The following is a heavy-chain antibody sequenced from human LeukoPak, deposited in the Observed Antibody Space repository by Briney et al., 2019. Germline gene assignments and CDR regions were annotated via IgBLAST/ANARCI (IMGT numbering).Heavy chain of an antibody. J-gene: IGHJ4*02. CDR3: ARLFRNYFDSSGRGRLDY. CDR1: GYSFTSYW. V-gene: IGHV5-51*01. D-gene: IGHD3-22*01. CDR2: IYPGDSDT. Sequence: PGESLKISCKGSGYSFTSYWIGWVRQMPGKGLEWMGIIYPGDSDTRYSPSFQGQVTISADNSISTAYLQWSSLKASDTAMYYCARLFRNYFDSSGRGRLDYWGQGTLVTISS.